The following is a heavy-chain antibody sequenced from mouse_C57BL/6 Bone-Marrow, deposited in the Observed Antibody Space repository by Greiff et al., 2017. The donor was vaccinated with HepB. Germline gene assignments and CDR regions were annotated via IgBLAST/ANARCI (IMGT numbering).Heavy chain of an antibody. D-gene: IGHD4-1*01. CDR1: GYTFTSYW. CDR3: ARSAANWDSFAY. V-gene: IGHV1-59*01. CDR2: IDPSDSYT. J-gene: IGHJ3*01. Sequence: QVQLKQPGAELVRPGTSVKLSCKASGYTFTSYWMHWVKQRPGQGLEWIGVIDPSDSYTNYNQKFKGKATLTVDTSSSTAYMQLSSLTSEDSAVYYCARSAANWDSFAYWGQGTLVTVSA.